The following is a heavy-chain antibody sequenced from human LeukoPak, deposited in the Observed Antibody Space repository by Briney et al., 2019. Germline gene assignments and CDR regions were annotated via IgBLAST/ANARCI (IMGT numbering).Heavy chain of an antibody. Sequence: GGSLRLSCAASGFTFSSYAMSWVRQAPGKGLEWVSAISGSGGSTYYADSVKGRFTISRDNSKNTLYLQMNSLRAEDTAVYYCARGARTGSGSYYKGPMDYYYYMDVWGKGTTVTVSS. D-gene: IGHD3-10*01. J-gene: IGHJ6*03. V-gene: IGHV3-23*01. CDR1: GFTFSSYA. CDR3: ARGARTGSGSYYKGPMDYYYYMDV. CDR2: ISGSGGST.